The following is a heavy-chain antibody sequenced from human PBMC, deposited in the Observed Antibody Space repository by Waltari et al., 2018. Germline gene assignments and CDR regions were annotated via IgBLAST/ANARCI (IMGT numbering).Heavy chain of an antibody. CDR1: GFTFSSYS. Sequence: EVQLVESGGGLVKPGGSLRLSCASSGFTFSSYSMTWCRQAPGKGLEWVSSISSSSSYIYYADSVKGRFTISRDNAKNSLYLQMNSLRAEDTAVYYCARDDYGDQPFDYWGQGTLVTVSS. D-gene: IGHD4-17*01. CDR2: ISSSSSYI. CDR3: ARDDYGDQPFDY. V-gene: IGHV3-21*01. J-gene: IGHJ4*02.